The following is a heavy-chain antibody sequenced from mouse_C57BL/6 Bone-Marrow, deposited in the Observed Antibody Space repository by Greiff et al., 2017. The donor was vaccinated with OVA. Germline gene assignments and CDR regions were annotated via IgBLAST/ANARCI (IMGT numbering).Heavy chain of an antibody. CDR3: AKNKRGGWVAY. J-gene: IGHJ3*01. CDR1: GYTFTSYW. CDR2: IHPNSGST. Sequence: VQLQQPGAELVKPGASVKLSCKASGYTFTSYWMHWVKQRPGQGLEWIGMIHPNSGSTNYNEKFKSKATLTVDKSSSTAYMQLSSLTSEDSAVDYCAKNKRGGWVAYWGQGTLVTVSA. V-gene: IGHV1-64*01.